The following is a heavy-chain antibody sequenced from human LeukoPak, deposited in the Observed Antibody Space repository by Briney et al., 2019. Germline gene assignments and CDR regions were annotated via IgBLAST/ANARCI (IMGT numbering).Heavy chain of an antibody. CDR1: GFTFSSYA. CDR2: ISYDGSNK. Sequence: GRSLRLSCAASGFTFSSYAMHWVRQAPGKGLEWVAVISYDGSNKYYADSVKGRFTISRDNSKNTLYLQMNSLRAEDTAVYYWARDFSQLPTGYYYYGMDVWGQGTTVTVSS. D-gene: IGHD2-2*01. CDR3: ARDFSQLPTGYYYYGMDV. J-gene: IGHJ6*02. V-gene: IGHV3-30-3*01.